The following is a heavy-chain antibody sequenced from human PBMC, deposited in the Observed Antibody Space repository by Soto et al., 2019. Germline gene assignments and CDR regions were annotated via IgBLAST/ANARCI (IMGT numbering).Heavy chain of an antibody. CDR3: ARAESWGRARRPFDY. V-gene: IGHV4-59*01. CDR1: GGSISSYY. Sequence: PSETLSLTCTVSGGSISSYYWSWIRQSPGKGLEWIGYIYYSGSTNYNPSLKSRVTISVDTSKNQFSLKLNSVTTADTAIYYCARAESWGRARRPFDYWGQGTLVTAPQ. J-gene: IGHJ4*02. D-gene: IGHD3-16*01. CDR2: IYYSGST.